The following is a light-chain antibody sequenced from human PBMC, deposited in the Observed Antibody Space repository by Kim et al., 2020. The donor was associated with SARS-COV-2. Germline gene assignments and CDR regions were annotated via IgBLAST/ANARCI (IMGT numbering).Light chain of an antibody. CDR3: QQRGYWPAT. Sequence: PGERATLSCRASQSVSSYLAWYQQKPDQAPRILIYDASNRATGIPARFSGSGSGTDFTLTISSLEPEDFAVYYCQQRGYWPATFGPGTKVDI. CDR2: DAS. J-gene: IGKJ3*01. V-gene: IGKV3-11*01. CDR1: QSVSSY.